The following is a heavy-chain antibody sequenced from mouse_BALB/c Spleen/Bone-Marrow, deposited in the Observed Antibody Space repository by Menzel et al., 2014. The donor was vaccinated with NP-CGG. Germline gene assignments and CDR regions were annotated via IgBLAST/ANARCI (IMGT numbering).Heavy chain of an antibody. Sequence: VQLQQSGPELVKPGASVKMSCKASGYTFTSCYIHWVKQSPGQGLEWIGWIYPGDGSTEYNEKFKGRTTLTADKSSSTAYMLLSNLTSEDSAIYFCARPDGNYESYFDYWGQGTTLTVSS. J-gene: IGHJ2*01. CDR2: IYPGDGST. CDR3: ARPDGNYESYFDY. CDR1: GYTFTSCY. V-gene: IGHV1S56*01. D-gene: IGHD2-1*01.